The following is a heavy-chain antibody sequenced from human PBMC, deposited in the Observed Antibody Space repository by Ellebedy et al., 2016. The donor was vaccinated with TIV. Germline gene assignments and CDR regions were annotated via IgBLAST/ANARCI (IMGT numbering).Heavy chain of an antibody. CDR3: ARDPVGVGPAFDI. V-gene: IGHV3-21*04. J-gene: IGHJ3*02. CDR1: GFTFNTYS. CDR2: ISSSNSYI. Sequence: GESLKISCAASGFTFNTYSMNWVRQAPGKGLEWVSSISSSNSYINYADSVKGRFTISRDNSKDTLYLQVNSLRAEDTAVYYCARDPVGVGPAFDIWGQGTMVTVSS. D-gene: IGHD4-23*01.